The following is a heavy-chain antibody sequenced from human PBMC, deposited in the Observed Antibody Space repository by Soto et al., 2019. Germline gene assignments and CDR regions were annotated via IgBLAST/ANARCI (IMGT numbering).Heavy chain of an antibody. CDR1: GFTFSSYG. J-gene: IGHJ4*02. CDR2: IWYDGSNK. CDR3: ARDLAGAIDFDY. Sequence: GGSLRLSCAASGFTFSSYGTHWVRQAPGKGLEWVAVIWYDGSNKYYADSVKGRFTISRDNAKNTLYLQMNSLRAEDTAVYYCARDLAGAIDFDYWGQGTLVTVSS. D-gene: IGHD3-16*02. V-gene: IGHV3-33*01.